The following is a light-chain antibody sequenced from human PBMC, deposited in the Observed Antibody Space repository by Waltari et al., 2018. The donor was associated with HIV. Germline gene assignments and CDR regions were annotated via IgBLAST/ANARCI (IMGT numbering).Light chain of an antibody. CDR3: SGWDDSLNGWV. Sequence: QSVLTQPPSASGTPGQRVTITCSGGSSNIGGYTANWYQQFPGTAPKLLIYNNDQRPSGVPDRFSGSKSGTSASLAISGLQSEDGADYYCSGWDDSLNGWVFGGGTKLTVL. J-gene: IGLJ3*02. CDR2: NND. V-gene: IGLV1-44*01. CDR1: SSNIGGYT.